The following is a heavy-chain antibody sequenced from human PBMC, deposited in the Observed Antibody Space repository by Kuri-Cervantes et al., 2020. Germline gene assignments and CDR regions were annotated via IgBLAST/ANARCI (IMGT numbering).Heavy chain of an antibody. D-gene: IGHD5-24*01. CDR2: ISWNSGSI. CDR1: GFTFDDYA. Sequence: GGSLRLSCAASGFTFDDYAMHWVRQAPGEGLEWVSGISWNSGSIGYADSVKGRFTISRDNAKNSLYLQVNSLRAEDTAVYYCARWRWQQSEFDYWGQGTLVTVSS. V-gene: IGHV3-9*01. J-gene: IGHJ4*02. CDR3: ARWRWQQSEFDY.